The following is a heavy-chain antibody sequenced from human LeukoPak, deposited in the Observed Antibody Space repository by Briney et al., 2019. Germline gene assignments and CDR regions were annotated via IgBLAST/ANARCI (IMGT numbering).Heavy chain of an antibody. Sequence: GGSLRLSCAASGFSVSSNYMSWVRQAPGKGPEWVSVIYSGGTTYYADSVKGRFSISRDNSKNTLYPQMNSLRDEDTAIYYCTKERVGPSWGAFDYWGQGTLVTVSS. CDR3: TKERVGPSWGAFDY. CDR2: IYSGGTT. J-gene: IGHJ4*02. D-gene: IGHD1-26*01. CDR1: GFSVSSNY. V-gene: IGHV3-66*01.